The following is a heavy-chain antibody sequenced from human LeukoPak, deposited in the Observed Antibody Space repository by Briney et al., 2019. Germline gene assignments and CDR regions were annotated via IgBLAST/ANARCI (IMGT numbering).Heavy chain of an antibody. D-gene: IGHD7-27*01. CDR2: INSDGSST. Sequence: GGSLSLSCAASGFTFSSYWMHWVRQAPGKGLVWVSRINSDGSSTSYADSVKGRFTISRDNAKNTLYLQMNSLRAEDTAVYYCARGSLWGSFDYWGQGTLVTVSS. CDR3: ARGSLWGSFDY. J-gene: IGHJ4*02. CDR1: GFTFSSYW. V-gene: IGHV3-74*01.